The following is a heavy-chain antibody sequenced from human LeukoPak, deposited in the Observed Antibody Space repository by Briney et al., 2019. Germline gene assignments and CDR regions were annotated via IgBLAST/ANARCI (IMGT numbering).Heavy chain of an antibody. CDR3: ARALYCSSTSCYPPPFFDY. Sequence: ASVKVSCKASGYTFTSYGISWVRQAPGQGLEWMGWISAYNGNTNYAQKLQGRVTMTTDTSTSTAYMELRSLRSEDTAVYYCARALYCSSTSCYPPPFFDYWGQGTLVTVSS. CDR1: GYTFTSYG. J-gene: IGHJ4*02. V-gene: IGHV1-18*01. CDR2: ISAYNGNT. D-gene: IGHD2-2*01.